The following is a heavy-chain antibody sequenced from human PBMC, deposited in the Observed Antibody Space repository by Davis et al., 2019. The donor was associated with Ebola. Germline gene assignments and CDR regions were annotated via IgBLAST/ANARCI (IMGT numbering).Heavy chain of an antibody. D-gene: IGHD1-1*01. V-gene: IGHV3-64*01. Sequence: GGSLRLSCAASGFTFSSYAMHWVRQAPGKGLESVSAISSNGGSTYYANSVKGRFTISRDNSKNTLYLQMGSLRAEDMAVYYCARDQLDYYYYGMDVWGQGTTVTVSS. J-gene: IGHJ6*02. CDR1: GFTFSSYA. CDR2: ISSNGGST. CDR3: ARDQLDYYYYGMDV.